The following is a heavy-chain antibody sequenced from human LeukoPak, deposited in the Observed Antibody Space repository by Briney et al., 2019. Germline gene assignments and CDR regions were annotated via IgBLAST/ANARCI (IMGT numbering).Heavy chain of an antibody. Sequence: PGRSLRLSCAASGFSFDDYAMHWVRQAPGKGLEWVSGITWNSGDIDYADSVKGRFIISRDNAKNSLFLQMNSLRTEDTAVYYCARSLVVRDYFEYWGQGTLVTVSS. CDR2: ITWNSGDI. J-gene: IGHJ4*02. CDR1: GFSFDDYA. CDR3: ARSLVVRDYFEY. D-gene: IGHD3-22*01. V-gene: IGHV3-9*01.